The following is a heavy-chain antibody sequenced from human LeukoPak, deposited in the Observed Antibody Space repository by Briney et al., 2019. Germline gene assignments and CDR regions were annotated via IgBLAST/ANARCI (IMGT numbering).Heavy chain of an antibody. V-gene: IGHV3-15*01. CDR3: TTSLAGAVTAEYPFDN. J-gene: IGHJ4*02. CDR1: GFTFSNAW. CDR2: PNGKTDGGTT. Sequence: PWGSLRLSCVASGFTFSNAWMNWVRQAPGKGLEWVGRPNGKTDGGTTDYAAPVKGRITISRDDSTNTLHLQMNSLKTEDTAVYYCTTSLAGAVTAEYPFDNWGQGTLVSVST. D-gene: IGHD2-21*02.